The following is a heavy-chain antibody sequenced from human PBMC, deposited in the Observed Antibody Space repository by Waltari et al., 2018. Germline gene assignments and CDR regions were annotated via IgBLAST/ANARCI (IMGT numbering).Heavy chain of an antibody. D-gene: IGHD3-3*01. V-gene: IGHV3-15*05. CDR2: IKSNSDGGTV. CDR3: TTSPDFWSGYYPFDY. J-gene: IGHJ4*02. CDR1: GFTLGNVW. Sequence: EVQLEESGGGLVKPGGSLRLSCAASGFTLGNVWMSWVRQAPGKGLEFVGRIKSNSDGGTVEYAAPVKGRFTILRDDLKNTLYLEMNSLKTEDTAMYYCTTSPDFWSGYYPFDYWGQGTLVTVSS.